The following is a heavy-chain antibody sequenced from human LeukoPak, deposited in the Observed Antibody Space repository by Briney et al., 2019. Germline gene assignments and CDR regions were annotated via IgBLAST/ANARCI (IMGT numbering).Heavy chain of an antibody. CDR1: GGSISSSSYY. V-gene: IGHV4-39*01. D-gene: IGHD7-27*01. Sequence: SETLSLICTVSGGSISSSSYYWGWIRQPPGKGLEWIGSIYYSGNTYYNPSLRGRVTISVDTFKNQFYLKLSSVTAADTAVYYCARFVTGDGAFDIWGQGTMVTVSS. CDR2: IYYSGNT. CDR3: ARFVTGDGAFDI. J-gene: IGHJ3*02.